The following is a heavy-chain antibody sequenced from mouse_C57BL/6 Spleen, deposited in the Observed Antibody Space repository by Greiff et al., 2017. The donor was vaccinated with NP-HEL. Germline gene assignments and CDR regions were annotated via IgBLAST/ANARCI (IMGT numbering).Heavy chain of an antibody. J-gene: IGHJ4*01. CDR3: ASSITTAPYAMDY. V-gene: IGHV1-64*01. D-gene: IGHD1-2*01. CDR1: GYTFTSYW. Sequence: QVQLKQPGAELVKPGASVKLSCKASGYTFTSYWMHWVKQRPGQGLEWIGMIHPNSGSTNYNEKFKSKATLTVDKSSSTAYMQLSSLTSEDSAVYYCASSITTAPYAMDYWGQGTSVTVSS. CDR2: IHPNSGST.